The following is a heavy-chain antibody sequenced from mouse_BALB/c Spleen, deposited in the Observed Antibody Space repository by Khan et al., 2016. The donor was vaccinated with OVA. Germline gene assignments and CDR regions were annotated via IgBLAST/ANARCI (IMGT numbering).Heavy chain of an antibody. J-gene: IGHJ4*01. V-gene: IGHV1-4*01. CDR2: INPRSDYT. Sequence: QVQLKESGAELARPGASVRMSCKASGYTFTSHTMHWVKQRPGQGLEWIGYINPRSDYTQYIQKFNDKATLTADISSSTAYMQLSSLTSEDSAVXYCARRTTEYALDYWGQGTSVTVSS. CDR1: GYTFTSHT. D-gene: IGHD2-14*01. CDR3: ARRTTEYALDY.